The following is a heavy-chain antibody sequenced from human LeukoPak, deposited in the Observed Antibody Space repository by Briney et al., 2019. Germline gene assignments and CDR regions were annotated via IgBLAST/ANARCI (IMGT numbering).Heavy chain of an antibody. V-gene: IGHV3-30*04. D-gene: IGHD3-10*01. J-gene: IGHJ4*02. CDR1: GFTFSSYA. CDR2: ISYDGSNK. CDR3: ARVSRYYYAFDY. Sequence: GGSLRLSCAASGFTFSSYAMHWVRQAPGKGLEWVAVISYDGSNKYYADSVKGRFTISRDNSKNTLYLQMNSLRADDTAVYYCARVSRYYYAFDYWGQGTLVTVSS.